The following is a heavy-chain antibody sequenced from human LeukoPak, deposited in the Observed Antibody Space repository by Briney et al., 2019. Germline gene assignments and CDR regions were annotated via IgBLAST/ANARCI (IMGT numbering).Heavy chain of an antibody. V-gene: IGHV1-8*01. CDR2: MNPNSGNT. J-gene: IGHJ6*02. CDR3: ASERYYYDSSGPLYYYYGMDV. Sequence: ASVKVSCKASGYTFTSYDINWVRQAIGQGLEWMGWMNPNSGNTGYAQKFQGRVTMTRNTSISTAYMELSSLRSEDTAVYYCASERYYYDSSGPLYYYYGMDVWGQGTTVTVSS. D-gene: IGHD3-22*01. CDR1: GYTFTSYD.